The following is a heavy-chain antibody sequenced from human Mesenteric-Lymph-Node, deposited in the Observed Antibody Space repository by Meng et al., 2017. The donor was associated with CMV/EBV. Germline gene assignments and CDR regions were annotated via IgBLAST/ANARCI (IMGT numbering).Heavy chain of an antibody. CDR2: IYYSGST. J-gene: IGHJ4*02. CDR3: ARESLGSGTH. CDR1: GGSISSSSYY. V-gene: IGHV4-39*07. D-gene: IGHD2-15*01. Sequence: SETLSLTCTVSGGSISSSSYYWGWIRQPPGKGLEWIGRIYYSGSTYYNPSLKSRVTISVDTSKNQFSLKLSSVSAADTAVYYCARESLGSGTHWGQGTLVTVSS.